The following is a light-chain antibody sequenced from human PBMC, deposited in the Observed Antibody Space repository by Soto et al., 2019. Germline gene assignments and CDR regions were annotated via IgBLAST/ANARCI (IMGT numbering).Light chain of an antibody. V-gene: IGKV3-11*01. J-gene: IGKJ5*01. CDR1: QSVNSY. Sequence: DIVLTQSPATLSLSPGERATLSCRASQSVNSYLAWYQQKPGQAPRLLIYDAFNRATGIPARFSGSGSGTDSTLTISSLEPEDFAVYYYQHRANWPITFGQGTRLEIK. CDR3: QHRANWPIT. CDR2: DAF.